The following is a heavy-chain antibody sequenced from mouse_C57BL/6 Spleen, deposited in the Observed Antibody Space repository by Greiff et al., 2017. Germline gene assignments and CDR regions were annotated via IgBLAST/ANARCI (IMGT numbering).Heavy chain of an antibody. CDR2: INPNNGGT. Sequence: EVQLQQSGPELVKPGASVKISCKASGYTFTDYYMNWVKQSHGKSLEWIGDINPNNGGTSYNQKFKGKATLTVDKSSSTAYMELRSLTSEDSAVYYCAKANWDMMDYWGQGTSVTVSS. CDR3: AKANWDMMDY. CDR1: GYTFTDYY. V-gene: IGHV1-26*01. J-gene: IGHJ4*01. D-gene: IGHD4-1*01.